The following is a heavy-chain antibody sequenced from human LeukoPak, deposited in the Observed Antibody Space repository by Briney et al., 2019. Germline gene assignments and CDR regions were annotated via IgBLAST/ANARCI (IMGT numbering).Heavy chain of an antibody. CDR1: GGSISSYY. D-gene: IGHD3-10*01. CDR3: ARALRYYYGSGSYRTTFDY. J-gene: IGHJ4*02. CDR2: IYYSGST. Sequence: SETLSLTCTVSGGSISSYYWSWIRQPPGKGLEWIGYIYYSGSTNYNPSLKSRVTISVDTSKNQFSLKLSSVTAADTAVYYCARALRYYYGSGSYRTTFDYWGQGTLVTVSS. V-gene: IGHV4-59*12.